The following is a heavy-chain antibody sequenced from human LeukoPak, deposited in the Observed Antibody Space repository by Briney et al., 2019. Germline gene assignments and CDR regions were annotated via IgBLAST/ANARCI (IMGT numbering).Heavy chain of an antibody. CDR2: ISGTST. V-gene: IGHV3-23*01. CDR1: GFTFSSYA. CDR3: AKATSWYYFDS. D-gene: IGHD2-8*02. J-gene: IGHJ4*02. Sequence: GGSLRLSCAASGFTFSSYAMSWVRQAPGKGLEWVSSISGTSTYYADSVKGRFTISRDNSKNTLYLQMNSLRAEDTAVYYCAKATSWYYFDSWGQGTLVTVSP.